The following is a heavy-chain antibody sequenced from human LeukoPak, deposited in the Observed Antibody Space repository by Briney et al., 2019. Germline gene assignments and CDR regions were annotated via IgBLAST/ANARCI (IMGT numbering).Heavy chain of an antibody. V-gene: IGHV3-23*01. CDR2: ISGSGGST. CDR1: GFTFSSYG. D-gene: IGHD3-10*01. J-gene: IGHJ4*02. Sequence: GGSLRLSCAASGFTFSSYGMHWVRQAPGKGLEWVSAISGSGGSTYYADSVKGRFTISRDNSKNTLYLQMNSLRAEDTAVYYCAKDGVYGSGSYFGYWGQGTLVTVSS. CDR3: AKDGVYGSGSYFGY.